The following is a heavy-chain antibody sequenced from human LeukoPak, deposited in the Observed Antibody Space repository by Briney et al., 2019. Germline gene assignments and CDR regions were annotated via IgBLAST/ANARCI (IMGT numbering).Heavy chain of an antibody. CDR3: ASSGHTSSWNFDY. J-gene: IGHJ4*02. D-gene: IGHD6-13*01. V-gene: IGHV5-51*01. Sequence: GESLKISCKGSGYSFTSYWIGWVRQMPGKGLEWMGIIYPGDSDTRYSPSFQGQVTISADKSISIAYLQWSSLRASDTAIYYCASSGHTSSWNFDYWGQGTLVTVSS. CDR1: GYSFTSYW. CDR2: IYPGDSDT.